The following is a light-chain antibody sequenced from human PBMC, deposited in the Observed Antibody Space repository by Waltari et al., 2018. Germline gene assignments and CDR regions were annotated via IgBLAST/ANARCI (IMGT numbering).Light chain of an antibody. Sequence: EVVMTQSPATLSVSPGQRATLSCRASQSVSSNLAWYHQRPGPAPRLVIYGATTWATGIPARFTGRGSGTEFTLTISSLQSDDSGIYFCQQYFDWPLYTFGQGTKLEIK. CDR2: GAT. J-gene: IGKJ2*01. V-gene: IGKV3D-15*01. CDR3: QQYFDWPLYT. CDR1: QSVSSN.